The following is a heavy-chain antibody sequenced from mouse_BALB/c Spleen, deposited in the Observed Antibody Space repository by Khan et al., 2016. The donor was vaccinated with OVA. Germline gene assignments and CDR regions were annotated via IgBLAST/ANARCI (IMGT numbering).Heavy chain of an antibody. CDR1: GYTFTSYW. CDR3: AREEALYYFDY. CDR2: IYPGTDNT. J-gene: IGHJ2*01. Sequence: QVQLKQSGAELVRPGASVKLSCKTSGYTFTSYWIHWVKQRSGQGLEWIARIYPGTDNTYYNQKLKDKASLTADKSSSTAYLQLSSLKSEDSAVYFCAREEALYYFDYWGQGTTLTVSS. D-gene: IGHD1-1*01. V-gene: IGHV1-76*01.